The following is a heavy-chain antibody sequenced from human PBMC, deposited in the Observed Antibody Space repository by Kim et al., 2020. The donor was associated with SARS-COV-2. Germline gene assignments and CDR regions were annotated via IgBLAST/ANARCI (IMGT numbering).Heavy chain of an antibody. CDR1: GFTFSSYG. V-gene: IGHV3-33*01. J-gene: IGHJ6*02. D-gene: IGHD5-18*01. CDR2: IWYDGSNK. Sequence: GGSLRLSCAASGFTFSSYGMHWVRQAPGKGLEWVAVIWYDGSNKYYADSVKGRFTISRDNSKNTLYLQMNSLRAEDTAVYYCARGPQYSYADDYYYYGMDVWGQGTTVTVSS. CDR3: ARGPQYSYADDYYYYGMDV.